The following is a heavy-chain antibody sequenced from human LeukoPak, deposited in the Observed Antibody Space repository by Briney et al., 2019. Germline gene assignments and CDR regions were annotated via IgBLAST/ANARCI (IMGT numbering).Heavy chain of an antibody. J-gene: IGHJ6*03. CDR1: GGSISSHY. V-gene: IGHV4-59*11. D-gene: IGHD2-21*02. CDR3: ARAGGDPHYYYYYYMDV. CDR2: IYYSGNT. Sequence: SETLSLTYTVSGGSISSHYWSWIRQPPGKGLEWIGYIYYSGNTNYNPSLKSRVTISVDTSKNQFSLKLTSVAAADTAVYYCARAGGDPHYYYYYYMDVWGKGTPVTVSS.